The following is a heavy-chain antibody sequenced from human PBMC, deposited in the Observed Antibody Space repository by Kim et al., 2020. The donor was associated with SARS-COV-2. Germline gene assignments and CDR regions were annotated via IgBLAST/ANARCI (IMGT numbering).Heavy chain of an antibody. Sequence: GGSLRLSCAASGFTFSSYGMHWVRQAPGKGLEWVAVIWYDGSNKYYADSVKGRFTISRDNSKNTLYLQMNSLRAEDTAVYYCAKDGGSSWANYYYGMDVWGQGTTVTVSS. D-gene: IGHD6-13*01. CDR2: IWYDGSNK. CDR3: AKDGGSSWANYYYGMDV. V-gene: IGHV3-33*06. CDR1: GFTFSSYG. J-gene: IGHJ6*02.